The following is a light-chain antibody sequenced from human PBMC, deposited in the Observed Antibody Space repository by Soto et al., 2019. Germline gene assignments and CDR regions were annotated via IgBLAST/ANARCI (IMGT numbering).Light chain of an antibody. CDR1: QSVSTN. CDR3: QQYSSWPPGP. J-gene: IGKJ3*01. Sequence: EIVMTQSPATLSVSPGERATLSCRASQSVSTNLAWYQQKPGQAPRLLIYGASTRATGIPARFSGSGSGTELTLTIRSLQSEDFAVYYCQQYSSWPPGPFGPGTKVDIK. V-gene: IGKV3D-15*01. CDR2: GAS.